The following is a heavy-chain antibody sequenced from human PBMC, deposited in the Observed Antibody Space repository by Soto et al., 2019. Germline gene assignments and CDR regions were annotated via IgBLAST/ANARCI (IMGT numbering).Heavy chain of an antibody. CDR3: ARGPYGSGSYQPDYYYYGMDV. CDR2: ISYDGSNK. V-gene: IGHV3-30-3*01. D-gene: IGHD3-10*01. J-gene: IGHJ6*02. CDR1: GFTFSSYA. Sequence: GGSLRLSCAASGFTFSSYAMHWVRQAPGKGLEWVAVISYDGSNKYYADSVKGRFNISRDNSKNTLYLQMNSLRAEDTGVYYCARGPYGSGSYQPDYYYYGMDVWGQGTTVTVSS.